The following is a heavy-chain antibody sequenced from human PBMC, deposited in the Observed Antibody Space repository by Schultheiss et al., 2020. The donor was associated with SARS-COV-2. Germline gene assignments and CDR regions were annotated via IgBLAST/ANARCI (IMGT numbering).Heavy chain of an antibody. J-gene: IGHJ3*02. CDR3: ARDWKQWLQGRGAFDI. V-gene: IGHV3-23*01. D-gene: IGHD6-19*01. Sequence: GESLKISCAASGFTVSSNYMSWVRQAPGKGLEWVSAISGSGGSTYYADSVKGRFTISRDNSKNTLYLQMNSLRAGDTAVYYCARDWKQWLQGRGAFDIWGQGTMVTVSS. CDR1: GFTVSSNY. CDR2: ISGSGGST.